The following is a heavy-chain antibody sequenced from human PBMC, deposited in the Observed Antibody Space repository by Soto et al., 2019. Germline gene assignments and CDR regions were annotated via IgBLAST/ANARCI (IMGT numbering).Heavy chain of an antibody. CDR3: AKQFGEYPAWDVAFDY. J-gene: IGHJ4*02. CDR2: ISGSGGST. V-gene: IGHV3-23*01. CDR1: GFSFSSYA. D-gene: IGHD3-10*01. Sequence: EVQLLESGGGFVQPGGSLRLSCAASGFSFSSYAMSWVRQAPGKGLDWVAGISGSGGSTFYADSVKGRLTISRDNSENILYLQMNSLRAEDTAVYYCAKQFGEYPAWDVAFDYWGQGSLVTVSS.